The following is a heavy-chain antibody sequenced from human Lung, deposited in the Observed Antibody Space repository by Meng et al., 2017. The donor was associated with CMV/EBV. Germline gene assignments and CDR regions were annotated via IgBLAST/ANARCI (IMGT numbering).Heavy chain of an antibody. V-gene: IGHV3-23*01. D-gene: IGHD5/OR15-5a*01. Sequence: GGSLRLSCAASGFTFSNYAISWVSQAPGKGLEWVSTISGSGLSTYSADSVKGRFTISRDNSKNTLYLQMFNLRAADTAVYYCANSPGVYSSFFDYWGQGTLVTVSS. CDR2: ISGSGLST. J-gene: IGHJ4*02. CDR3: ANSPGVYSSFFDY. CDR1: GFTFSNYA.